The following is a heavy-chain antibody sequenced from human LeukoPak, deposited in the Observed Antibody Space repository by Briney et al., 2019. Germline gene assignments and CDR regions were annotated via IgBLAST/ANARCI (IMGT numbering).Heavy chain of an antibody. J-gene: IGHJ4*02. V-gene: IGHV1-8*03. Sequence: GASVKVSCKASGYTFTSYDINWVRQATGQGLEWMGWMNPNSGNTGYAQKFQGRVTITRNTSISTAYMELSSLRSEATAVYYCARVRYSKGRRDYFDYWGQGTLVTVSS. D-gene: IGHD6-13*01. CDR2: MNPNSGNT. CDR3: ARVRYSKGRRDYFDY. CDR1: GYTFTSYD.